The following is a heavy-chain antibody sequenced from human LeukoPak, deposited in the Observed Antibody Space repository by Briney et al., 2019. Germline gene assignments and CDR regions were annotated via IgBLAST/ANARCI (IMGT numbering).Heavy chain of an antibody. V-gene: IGHV3-9*01. CDR2: ISWNSGSI. Sequence: GGSLRLSCAASGFTFDDYAMHWVRQAPGNGLEWVSGISWNSGSIGYADSVKGRFTISRDNAKNSLYLQMNSLRAEDTALYYCAKDKGSYGYWHFDYWGQGTLVTVSS. CDR1: GFTFDDYA. CDR3: AKDKGSYGYWHFDY. D-gene: IGHD5-18*01. J-gene: IGHJ4*02.